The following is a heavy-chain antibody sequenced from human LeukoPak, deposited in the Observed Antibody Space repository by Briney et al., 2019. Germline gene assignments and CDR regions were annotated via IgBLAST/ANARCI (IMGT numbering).Heavy chain of an antibody. CDR3: ARGSLVHYYGSGSYRIRAGFDY. J-gene: IGHJ4*02. CDR2: ISSSSNYI. Sequence: SGGSLRLSCAASGFTFSSYDMNWVRQAPGKGLEWASSISSSSNYIYYAHSMKGRFTVSRDNARNSLYLQMNSLRAEDTAVYYCARGSLVHYYGSGSYRIRAGFDYWGQGTLVTVSS. D-gene: IGHD3-10*01. V-gene: IGHV3-21*01. CDR1: GFTFSSYD.